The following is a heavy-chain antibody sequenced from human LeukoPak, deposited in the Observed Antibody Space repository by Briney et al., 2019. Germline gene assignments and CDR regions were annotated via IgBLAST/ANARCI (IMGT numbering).Heavy chain of an antibody. J-gene: IGHJ4*02. V-gene: IGHV1-2*02. CDR1: GYTFTGYY. D-gene: IGHD3-10*01. CDR3: ARGGGYYGSGSDFDY. Sequence: ASVKVSCKASGYTFTGYYMHWVRQAPGQGREWMGWINPNSGGTNYAQKFQGRVTMTRDTSSSTAYMELGRLRSDGTAVYYCARGGGYYGSGSDFDYWGQGSLVTVSS. CDR2: INPNSGGT.